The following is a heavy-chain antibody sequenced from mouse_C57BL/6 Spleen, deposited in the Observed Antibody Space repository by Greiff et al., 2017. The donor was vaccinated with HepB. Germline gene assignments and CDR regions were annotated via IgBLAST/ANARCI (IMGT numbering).Heavy chain of an antibody. D-gene: IGHD1-1*01. Sequence: EVQGVESGGDLVKPGGSLKLSCAASGFTFSSYGMSWVRQTPDKRLEWVATISSGGSYTYYPDSVKGRFTISRDNAKNTLYLQMSSLKSEDTAMYYCARHQSITTVVNFDYWGQGTTLTVSS. CDR3: ARHQSITTVVNFDY. J-gene: IGHJ2*01. V-gene: IGHV5-6*01. CDR2: ISSGGSYT. CDR1: GFTFSSYG.